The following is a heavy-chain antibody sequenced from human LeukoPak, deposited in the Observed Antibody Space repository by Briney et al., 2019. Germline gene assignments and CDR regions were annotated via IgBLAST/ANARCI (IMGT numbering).Heavy chain of an antibody. CDR3: AADLGGSYATDAFDI. CDR1: GFTFTISA. V-gene: IGHV1-58*01. CDR2: IVVGSGNT. J-gene: IGHJ3*02. Sequence: GTSVKVSCTASGFTFTISAVQWVRQARGQRLEWIGWIVVGSGNTNYAQKFQERVTITRDMSTSTAYMELSSLRSEDTAVYYCAADLGGSYATDAFDIWGQGTMVTVSS. D-gene: IGHD1-26*01.